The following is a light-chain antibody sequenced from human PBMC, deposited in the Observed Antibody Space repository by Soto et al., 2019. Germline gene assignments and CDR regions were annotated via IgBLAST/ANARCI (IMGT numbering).Light chain of an antibody. CDR3: QQRFNWPRFT. V-gene: IGKV3-11*01. CDR1: QSVSSY. CDR2: DAS. Sequence: EIVLTQSPATLSLSPGERATLSCRASQSVSSYLAWYQQKPGQAPRLLIYDASNRATGIPARFSGGGSGTDFTLTISSREPEDVAVYYCQQRFNWPRFTFGQGTKLEIK. J-gene: IGKJ2*01.